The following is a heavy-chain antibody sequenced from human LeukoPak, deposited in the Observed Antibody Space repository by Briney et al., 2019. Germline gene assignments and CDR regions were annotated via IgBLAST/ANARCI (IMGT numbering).Heavy chain of an antibody. CDR3: AREASSGSYHYYYMDV. CDR2: IYSGGST. D-gene: IGHD3-10*01. CDR1: GFIVSSNY. Sequence: GGSLRLSCAASGFIVSSNYMSWVRQAPGKGLEWVSVIYSGGSTYYADSVKGRFTISRDNSKNTVYLQMNSLRAEDTAVYYCAREASSGSYHYYYMDVWGKGTTVTVSS. V-gene: IGHV3-66*02. J-gene: IGHJ6*03.